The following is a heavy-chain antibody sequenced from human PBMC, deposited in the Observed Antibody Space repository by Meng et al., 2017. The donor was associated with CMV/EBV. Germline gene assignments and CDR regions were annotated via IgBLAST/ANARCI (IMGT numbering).Heavy chain of an antibody. CDR3: ARVTFNRNIVVVPAAMVY. J-gene: IGHJ4*02. V-gene: IGHV1-2*02. CDR2: INPNSGGT. Sequence: ASVKVSCKASGYTFTGYYMHWVRQAHGQGLEWMGWINPNSGGTNYAQKFQGRVTMTRDTSISTAYMELSRLRSDDTAVYYCARVTFNRNIVVVPAAMVYWGQGTLVTVSS. CDR1: GYTFTGYY. D-gene: IGHD2-2*01.